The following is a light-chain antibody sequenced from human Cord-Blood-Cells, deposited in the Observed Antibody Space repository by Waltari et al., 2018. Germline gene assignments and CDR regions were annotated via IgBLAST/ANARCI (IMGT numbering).Light chain of an antibody. CDR3: SSYTSSSTKV. Sequence: QSALTQPASVSGSPGQSITISCTGTSSDVGGYNYVSWYQQHPGKAPKLMIYDVSKRPSGVSNRFSGSKSANTASLTISGLQAEDEADYYCSSYTSSSTKVFGGGTKLTVL. CDR2: DVS. V-gene: IGLV2-14*01. CDR1: SSDVGGYNY. J-gene: IGLJ3*02.